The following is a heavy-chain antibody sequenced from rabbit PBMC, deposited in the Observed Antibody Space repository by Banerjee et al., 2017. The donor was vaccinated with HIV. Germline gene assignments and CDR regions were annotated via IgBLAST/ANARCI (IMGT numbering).Heavy chain of an antibody. J-gene: IGHJ4*01. CDR2: IDTGDGAT. V-gene: IGHV1S40*01. CDR1: GFDFSSRYY. D-gene: IGHD1-1*01. CDR3: ARGGAGYYGGGWEFYS. Sequence: QSLEESGGGLVQPEGSLTLTCKASGFDFSSRYYMCWVRQAPGKGLEWVGCIDTGDGATYYASWAKGRFTISKTLSTTVTLQMTSLTAADTATYFCARGGAGYYGGGWEFYSWGPGTLVTVS.